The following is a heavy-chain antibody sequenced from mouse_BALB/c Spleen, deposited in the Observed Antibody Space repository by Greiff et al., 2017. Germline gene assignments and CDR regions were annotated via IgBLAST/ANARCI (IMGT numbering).Heavy chain of an antibody. J-gene: IGHJ3*01. V-gene: IGHV5-6*01. CDR3: ARHDYGSSPFAY. CDR1: GFTFSSYG. D-gene: IGHD1-1*01. Sequence: EVKLMESGGDLVKPGGSLKLSCAASGFTFSSYGMSWVRQTPDKRLEWVATISSGGSYTYYPDSVKGRFTISRDNAKNTLYLQMSSLKSEDTAMYYCARHDYGSSPFAYWGQGTLVTVSA. CDR2: ISSGGSYT.